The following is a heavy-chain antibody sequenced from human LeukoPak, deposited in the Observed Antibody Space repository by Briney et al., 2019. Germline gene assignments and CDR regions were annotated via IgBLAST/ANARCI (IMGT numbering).Heavy chain of an antibody. D-gene: IGHD4-17*01. CDR3: LYGDHRTSFEY. CDR2: VDQSGVT. J-gene: IGHJ4*02. V-gene: IGHV4-34*01. Sequence: SETLSLTCTVQGGYFGTSYWSWIRQSPGKGLEWIGEVDQSGVTNFNPSLKSRVTMSVDTSKKRFSLKLTSVAAADTAHYLCLYGDHRTSFEYWGQGTLVAVSS. CDR1: GGYFGTSY.